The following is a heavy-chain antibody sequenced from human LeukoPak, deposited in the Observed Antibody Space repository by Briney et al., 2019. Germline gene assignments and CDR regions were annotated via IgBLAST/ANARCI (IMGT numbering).Heavy chain of an antibody. CDR3: ARDQYDTWSRKGNFDS. J-gene: IGHJ4*02. V-gene: IGHV3-7*03. D-gene: IGHD3-3*01. CDR2: IKLDGSEK. CDR1: GFTFGKYW. Sequence: GGSLRLSCVASGFTFGKYWMSWVRQAPGKGLEWVANIKLDGSEKNYVDSVKGRFTISRDNTKSSLYLQMNSLRVEDTAVFYCARDQYDTWSRKGNFDSWGQGTLVIVSS.